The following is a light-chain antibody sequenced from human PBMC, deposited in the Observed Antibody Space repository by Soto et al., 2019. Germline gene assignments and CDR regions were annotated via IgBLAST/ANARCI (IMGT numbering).Light chain of an antibody. J-gene: IGLJ2*01. CDR2: LEGGGSY. CDR1: SGHSSNT. V-gene: IGLV4-60*03. CDR3: VTWDSNTRV. Sequence: QLVLTQSSSASASLGSSVKLTCTLSSGHSSNTIAWHQQQPGKAPQYLMKLEGGGSYNKGSGVPDRFSGSSSGADRYLTISNLQSEDEADYYCVTWDSNTRVFGGGTELTVL.